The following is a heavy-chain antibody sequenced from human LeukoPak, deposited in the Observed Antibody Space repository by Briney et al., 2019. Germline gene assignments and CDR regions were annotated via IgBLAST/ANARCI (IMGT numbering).Heavy chain of an antibody. J-gene: IGHJ4*02. CDR1: GFSFSSYS. D-gene: IGHD6-6*01. Sequence: PGGSLRLSCVASGFSFSSYSMNWVRQAPGKGLEWVSTISSGTGSYIYYAGSVRGRFTISRDNAKNSLYLQMNSLRAEDTAVYYCARCSGAFGSSGYWGQGTLVTVSS. CDR2: ISSGTGSYI. V-gene: IGHV3-21*01. CDR3: ARCSGAFGSSGY.